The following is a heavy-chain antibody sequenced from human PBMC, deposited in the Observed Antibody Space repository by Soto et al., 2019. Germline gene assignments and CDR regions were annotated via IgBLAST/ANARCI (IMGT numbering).Heavy chain of an antibody. CDR3: ARVGSPWNSRSWSLFDP. J-gene: IGHJ5*02. CDR2: IFYTGRT. V-gene: IGHV4-30-4*01. CDR1: GASIRSGDYL. Sequence: SETLSLPCSVSGASIRSGDYLWSWIRQPPGKGLQWIGYIFYTGRTYYNPSLRSRVSISLDTSRNQFFLGLTSVTAADTAVYYCARVGSPWNSRSWSLFDPSGQWTPLTVCS. D-gene: IGHD3-22*01.